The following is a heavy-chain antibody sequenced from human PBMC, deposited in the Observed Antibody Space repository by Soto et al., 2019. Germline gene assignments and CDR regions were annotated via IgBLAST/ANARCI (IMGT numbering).Heavy chain of an antibody. CDR2: ISGSGDRT. CDR3: VKERSGHSYADS. V-gene: IGHV3-23*01. CDR1: GFTFSNYA. J-gene: IGHJ4*02. D-gene: IGHD5-18*01. Sequence: EVQLLESGGGLVQLGGSLRLSCAASGFTFSNYAMSWLRQPPGKGLEWVSAISGSGDRTYYADSVKGRFTISRDNSKNTLYLQMNSLRAEDSAVYYCVKERSGHSYADSWGQGTLVTVSS.